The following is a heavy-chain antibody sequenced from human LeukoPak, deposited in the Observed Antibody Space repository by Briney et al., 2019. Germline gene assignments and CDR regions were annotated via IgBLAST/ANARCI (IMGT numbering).Heavy chain of an antibody. J-gene: IGHJ4*02. V-gene: IGHV1-46*01. D-gene: IGHD5-12*01. CDR2: INPSGGST. CDR1: GYTFTSYY. CDR3: AKGTDIVATTTNFDY. Sequence: ASVKVSCKASGYTFTSYYMHWVRQAPGQGLEWMGIINPSGGSTSYAQKFQGRVTMTRDMSTSTVYMELSSLRSEDTAVYYCAKGTDIVATTTNFDYWGQGTLVTVSS.